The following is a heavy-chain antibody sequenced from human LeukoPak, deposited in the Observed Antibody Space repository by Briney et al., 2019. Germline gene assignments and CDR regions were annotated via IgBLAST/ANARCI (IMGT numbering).Heavy chain of an antibody. V-gene: IGHV4-59*08. Sequence: SETLSLTCTVSGGSIRSYYWNWIRQPPGKGLEWIGYFYYSGSSNYNPSLKSRVTISVETSKNQYSLKLSSMTAADTAVYYCATRYYYDSTGYFGVFDNWGQGTLVTVSS. CDR3: ATRYYYDSTGYFGVFDN. J-gene: IGHJ4*02. CDR1: GGSIRSYY. D-gene: IGHD3-22*01. CDR2: FYYSGSS.